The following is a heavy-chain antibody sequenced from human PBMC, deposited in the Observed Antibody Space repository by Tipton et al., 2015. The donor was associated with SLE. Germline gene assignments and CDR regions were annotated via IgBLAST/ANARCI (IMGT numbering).Heavy chain of an antibody. J-gene: IGHJ4*02. CDR3: ARTRGYSYGLFDY. CDR2: INHSGST. CDR1: GGSFSGYY. Sequence: TLSLTCAVYGGSFSGYYWSWIRQPPGKGLEWIGEINHSGSTNYNPSLKSRVTISVDTSKNQFSLKLSSVTAADTAVYYCARTRGYSYGLFDYWGQGTLVTVSS. V-gene: IGHV4-34*09. D-gene: IGHD5-18*01.